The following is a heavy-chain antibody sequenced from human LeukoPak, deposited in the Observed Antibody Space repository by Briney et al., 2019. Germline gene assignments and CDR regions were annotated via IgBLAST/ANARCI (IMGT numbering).Heavy chain of an antibody. D-gene: IGHD1-26*01. CDR2: ISSNGGST. J-gene: IGHJ3*02. CDR3: ARARTWSNSPNDAFDI. CDR1: GFTFSTYS. V-gene: IGHV3-64*01. Sequence: PGGSLMISCAASGFTFSTYSIHWVRQAPGRGLEYVSAISSNGGSTYYANSLKGRFTISRDNSKNTPYLQMGSLRAEDMAVYYCARARTWSNSPNDAFDIWGQGTMGPLSS.